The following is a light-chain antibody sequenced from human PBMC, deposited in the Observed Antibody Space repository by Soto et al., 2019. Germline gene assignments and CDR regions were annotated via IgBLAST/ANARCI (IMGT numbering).Light chain of an antibody. CDR2: DAS. Sequence: EIVMTQSPATLSVSQGETATLSCRASQSVSSSLAWYQQKPGQAPRLLISDASTRAAGLPARFSGSGSGTEFTLTISSLQSEDFAVYFCQQSNNWPKTFGQGTKVEMK. V-gene: IGKV3-15*01. CDR1: QSVSSS. CDR3: QQSNNWPKT. J-gene: IGKJ1*01.